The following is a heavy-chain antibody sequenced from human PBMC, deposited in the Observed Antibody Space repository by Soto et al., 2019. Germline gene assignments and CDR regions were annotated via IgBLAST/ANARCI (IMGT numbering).Heavy chain of an antibody. CDR3: ARHFRSSVAYYYGSGSYYNSPFDY. V-gene: IGHV4-39*01. J-gene: IGHJ4*02. CDR1: VGSISISSYY. D-gene: IGHD3-10*01. CDR2: IYYSGST. Sequence: SETLSGKCVDSVGSISISSYYWGWILQPPGKGLEWIGSIYYSGSTYYNPSLKSRVTISVDTSKNQFSLKLSSVTAADTAVYYCARHFRSSVAYYYGSGSYYNSPFDYWGQVTLVTVS.